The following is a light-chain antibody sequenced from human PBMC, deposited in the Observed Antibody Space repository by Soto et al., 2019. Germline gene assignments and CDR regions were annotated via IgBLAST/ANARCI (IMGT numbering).Light chain of an antibody. CDR3: LQDYNGPHT. V-gene: IGKV1-6*01. Sequence: SKMTQSPSALSALVVDRVTIPCRASQGIRDDLGWYQQKPGEAPKALIYGASNLQSGVPSRFSASGSGTDFTLTIISLQPEDFATYYCLQDYNGPHTFGQGSKVDIK. CDR1: QGIRDD. CDR2: GAS. J-gene: IGKJ2*01.